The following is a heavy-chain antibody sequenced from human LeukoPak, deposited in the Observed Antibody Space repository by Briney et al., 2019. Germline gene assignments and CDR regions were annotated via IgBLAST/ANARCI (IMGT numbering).Heavy chain of an antibody. CDR1: GCTFSSFG. CDR2: ISSTSSTI. D-gene: IGHD1-26*01. V-gene: IGHV3-48*01. CDR3: ARHYSGAYGLGY. J-gene: IGHJ4*02. Sequence: GSLRLSCAASGCTFSSFGMNWVRQAPGKGLEWISYISSTSSTIYYADSVKGRFTISRDSAKNSLYLQMNSLRAEDTAVYYCARHYSGAYGLGYWGQGTLVTVSS.